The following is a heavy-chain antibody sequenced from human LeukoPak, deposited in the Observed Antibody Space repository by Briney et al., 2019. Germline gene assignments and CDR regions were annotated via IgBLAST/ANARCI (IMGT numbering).Heavy chain of an antibody. CDR1: GVSISNTNW. D-gene: IGHD2-8*01. V-gene: IGHV4-4*02. CDR3: SRENGAFSPFGY. CDR2: ISLTGLT. Sequence: SETLSLTCGVSGVSISNTNWWSWVRPPPGQGLEWIGEISLTGLTHYNPSLESRVTVSLDKSKNQLSLNLTSVTAADTAVYYCSRENGAFSPFGYWGQGTLVTVSS. J-gene: IGHJ4*02.